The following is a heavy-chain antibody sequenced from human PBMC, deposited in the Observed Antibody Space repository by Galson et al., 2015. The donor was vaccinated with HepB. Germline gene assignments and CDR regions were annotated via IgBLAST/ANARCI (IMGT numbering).Heavy chain of an antibody. CDR3: ARGGYYCDSSGYFLGDY. CDR2: MNPSSGNT. V-gene: IGHV1-8*01. CDR1: GYTFTSYD. J-gene: IGHJ4*02. Sequence: SVKVSCKASGYTFTSYDINWVRQATGQGLEWMGWMNPSSGNTGYAQKFQGRVTMARNTSISTAYMELSSLRSEDTAVYYCARGGYYCDSSGYFLGDYWGQGTLVTVSS. D-gene: IGHD3-22*01.